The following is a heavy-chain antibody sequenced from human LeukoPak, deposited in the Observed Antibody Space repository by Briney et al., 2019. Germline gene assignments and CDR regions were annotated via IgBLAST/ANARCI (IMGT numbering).Heavy chain of an antibody. CDR2: VYYSGST. CDR1: GDSISYYY. D-gene: IGHD6-6*01. Sequence: SETLSLTCTVSGDSISYYYWSWIRQPAGKGLEWIGYVYYSGSTIYNPSLKSRVTISLDTSKNQFSLKLSSVTAADTAVYYCARGDSSSPCYIDYWGQGILVTVSS. V-gene: IGHV4-59*01. CDR3: ARGDSSSPCYIDY. J-gene: IGHJ4*02.